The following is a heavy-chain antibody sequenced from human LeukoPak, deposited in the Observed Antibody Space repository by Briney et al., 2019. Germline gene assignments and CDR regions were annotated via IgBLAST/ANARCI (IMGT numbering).Heavy chain of an antibody. D-gene: IGHD3-16*02. Sequence: GGSLRLSCAASGFTFSNAWMSWVRQAPGKGLEWVGRIKSKTDGGTTDYAAPVKGRFTISRDDSKNTLYLQMNSLKTEDTAVYYCTTDAPYYDYVWGSYPLYWGQGTLVTVSS. CDR2: IKSKTDGGTT. V-gene: IGHV3-15*01. J-gene: IGHJ4*02. CDR1: GFTFSNAW. CDR3: TTDAPYYDYVWGSYPLY.